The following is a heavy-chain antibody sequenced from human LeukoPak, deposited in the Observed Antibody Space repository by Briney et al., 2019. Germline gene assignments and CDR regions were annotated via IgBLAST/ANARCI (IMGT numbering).Heavy chain of an antibody. D-gene: IGHD3-3*01. Sequence: SETLSLTCAAYGGSVSGYYWSWIRQPPGKGLEWIGEINHSGSTNYNPSLKSRVTISVDTSKNQFSLKLSSVTAADTAVYYCARGRPNYRSYDFWSGYLNWFDPWGQGTLVTVSS. J-gene: IGHJ5*02. V-gene: IGHV4-34*01. CDR1: GGSVSGYY. CDR3: ARGRPNYRSYDFWSGYLNWFDP. CDR2: INHSGST.